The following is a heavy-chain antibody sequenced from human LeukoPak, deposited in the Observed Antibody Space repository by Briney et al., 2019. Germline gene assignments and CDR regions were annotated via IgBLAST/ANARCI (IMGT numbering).Heavy chain of an antibody. CDR3: TTEGYCSGDNCYSFDH. J-gene: IGHJ4*02. Sequence: PGGSLRLSCAASGSTFNKAWMSWVRQAPGKGLEWVGRIKSRTDGGTIDYAAPVKGRFTLSRDDSKNTVYLQMNSLKTEDTAVYYCTTEGYCSGDNCYSFDHWGQGSLVTVSS. D-gene: IGHD2-15*01. V-gene: IGHV3-15*01. CDR1: GSTFNKAW. CDR2: IKSRTDGGTI.